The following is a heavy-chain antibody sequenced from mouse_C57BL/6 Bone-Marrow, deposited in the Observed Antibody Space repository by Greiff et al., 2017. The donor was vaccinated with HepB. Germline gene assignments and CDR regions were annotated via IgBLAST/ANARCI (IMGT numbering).Heavy chain of an antibody. CDR1: GYAFISSW. J-gene: IGHJ3*01. D-gene: IGHD4-1*01. V-gene: IGHV1-82*01. CDR2: IYPGNGDT. Sequence: QVQLQQSGPELVKPGASVKISCKASGYAFISSWMNWVKQRPGKGLEWIGRIYPGNGDTNYNGKFKGKATLTADKSSSTAYMQLSSLTSEDSAVYYCGGGWDVYWFAYWGWGTVVTVSA. CDR3: GGGWDVYWFAY.